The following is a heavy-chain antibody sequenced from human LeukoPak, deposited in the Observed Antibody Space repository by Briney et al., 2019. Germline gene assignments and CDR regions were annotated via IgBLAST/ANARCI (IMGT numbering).Heavy chain of an antibody. J-gene: IGHJ4*02. D-gene: IGHD3-22*01. CDR3: ARDPEPTPYYYDSSGYSAYFDY. V-gene: IGHV1-69*04. CDR1: GGTFSSYT. CDR2: IIPILGIA. Sequence: ASVKVSCKASGGTFSSYTISWVRQAPGQGLEWMGRIIPILGIANYAQKFQGRVTITADKSTSTAYIELSSLRSEDTAVYYCARDPEPTPYYYDSSGYSAYFDYWGQGTLVTVSS.